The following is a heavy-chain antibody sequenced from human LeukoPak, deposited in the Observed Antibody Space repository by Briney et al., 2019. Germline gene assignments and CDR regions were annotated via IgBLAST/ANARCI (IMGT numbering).Heavy chain of an antibody. V-gene: IGHV3-48*04. CDR2: ISSSSSTI. J-gene: IGHJ4*02. CDR3: ARSPSGWYFDY. Sequence: GGSLRLSCAASGFTFSSYSMNWVRQAPGKGLEWVSYISSSSSTIYYADSVKGRFTISRDNAKNSLYLQMNSLRAEDTAVYYCARSPSGWYFDYWGQGTLVTVSS. CDR1: GFTFSSYS. D-gene: IGHD6-19*01.